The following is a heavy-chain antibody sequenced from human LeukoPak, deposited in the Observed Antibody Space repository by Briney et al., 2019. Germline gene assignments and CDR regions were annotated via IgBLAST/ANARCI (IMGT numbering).Heavy chain of an antibody. CDR2: INPKSGAT. V-gene: IGHV1-2*02. D-gene: IGHD3-22*01. CDR1: GYTFTGYY. Sequence: GASVKVSCKASGYTFTGYYIHWVRQAPGQGLEWMGWINPKSGATNYEQKFQGRVTMTRDTSISTAYMELSRLRSDDTAVYYCARGSMIVVVITTTLSDYWGQGTLVTASS. CDR3: ARGSMIVVVITTTLSDY. J-gene: IGHJ4*02.